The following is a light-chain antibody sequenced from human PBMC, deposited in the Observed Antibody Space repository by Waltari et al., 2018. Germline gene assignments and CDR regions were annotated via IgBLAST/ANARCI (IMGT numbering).Light chain of an antibody. CDR3: QQYFSSPWT. V-gene: IGKV4-1*01. Sequence: DIVLTQSPDSLSVSLGGRATINCKSSQSLLYSSNNQNYLAWFQQKPGQPPNLLIYWASTRESGVPDRFSGSGSGTDFTLTITDLQAEDVAIYYCQQYFSSPWTFGQGTKVEIK. CDR2: WAS. CDR1: QSLLYSSNNQNY. J-gene: IGKJ1*01.